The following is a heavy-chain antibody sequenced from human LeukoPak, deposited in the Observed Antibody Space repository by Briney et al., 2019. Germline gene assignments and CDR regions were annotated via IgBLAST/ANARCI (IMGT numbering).Heavy chain of an antibody. J-gene: IGHJ5*02. V-gene: IGHV1-46*01. CDR2: INPSGGST. CDR1: GYTFTSYY. D-gene: IGHD2-2*01. CDR3: ARRVVVVPAAPTPGDNWFDP. Sequence: GASVKVSCKASGYTFTSYYMHWVRQAPGQGLEWMGIINPSGGSTSYAQKFQGRVTMTRDTSTSTVYMELSSLRSEDTAVYYCARRVVVVPAAPTPGDNWFDPCGQGTLVTVSS.